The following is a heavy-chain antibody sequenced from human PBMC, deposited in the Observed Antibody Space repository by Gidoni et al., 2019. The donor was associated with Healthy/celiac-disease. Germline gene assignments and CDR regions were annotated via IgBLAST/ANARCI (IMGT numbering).Heavy chain of an antibody. CDR2: SSGSGGST. Sequence: EVHLVESGGCLVQPWGSLKLSCAASAFTFSSYARSWVRQAPGTGLDWVSASSGSGGSTYYADSVKGRLTISRDNYKNKLYLQMNSLRAEDTAVYYGAKDRGVVTSYYFDYWGQGTLVTVSS. V-gene: IGHV3-23*04. CDR3: AKDRGVVTSYYFDY. J-gene: IGHJ4*02. CDR1: AFTFSSYA. D-gene: IGHD2-15*01.